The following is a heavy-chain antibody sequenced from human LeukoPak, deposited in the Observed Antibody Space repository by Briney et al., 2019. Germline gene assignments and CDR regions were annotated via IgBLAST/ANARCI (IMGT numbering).Heavy chain of an antibody. D-gene: IGHD3-3*01. CDR2: IRYDGSNK. Sequence: GGSLRLSCAASGFTFSSYGMPWVRQAPGKGLEWVAFIRYDGSNKYYADSVKGRFTISRDNSKNTLYLQMNSPRAEDTAVYYCAKEGLDLDFWSGYYIDYWGQGTLVTVSS. CDR3: AKEGLDLDFWSGYYIDY. V-gene: IGHV3-30*02. J-gene: IGHJ4*02. CDR1: GFTFSSYG.